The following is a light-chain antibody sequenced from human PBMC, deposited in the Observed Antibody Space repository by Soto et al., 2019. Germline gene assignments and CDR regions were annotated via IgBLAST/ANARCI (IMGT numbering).Light chain of an antibody. J-gene: IGLJ1*01. V-gene: IGLV1-44*01. CDR2: SNN. CDR3: CSYAGGSNV. CDR1: SSNIGSNA. Sequence: QSVLTQPPSASGTPGQRVTISCSGSSSNIGSNAVNWYQQLPGTAPKLLIYSNNQRPSGVPDRFSGSKSGTSASLAISGLQSEDEADYFCCSYAGGSNVFGAGTKVTVL.